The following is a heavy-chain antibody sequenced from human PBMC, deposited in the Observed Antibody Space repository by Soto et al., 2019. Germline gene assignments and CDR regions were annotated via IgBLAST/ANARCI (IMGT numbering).Heavy chain of an antibody. Sequence: QVQLQESGPGLVKPSQTLSLSCTVSGGSISSGGYYWSWIRQHPEKGLEWIGYIYYSGSTYYNPSLKSRVTISVDTSKNQFSLKLSSVTAADTAVYYCARGAVVAATTNWFDPWGQGTLVTVSS. V-gene: IGHV4-31*03. CDR1: GGSISSGGYY. J-gene: IGHJ5*02. CDR3: ARGAVVAATTNWFDP. D-gene: IGHD2-15*01. CDR2: IYYSGST.